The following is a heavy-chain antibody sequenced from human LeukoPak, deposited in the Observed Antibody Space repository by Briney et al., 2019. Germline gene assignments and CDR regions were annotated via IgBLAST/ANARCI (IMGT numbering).Heavy chain of an antibody. CDR2: IKQDGSEK. J-gene: IGHJ4*02. CDR1: GFTFSSYW. Sequence: PGGSLRLSCAASGFTFSSYWMSWVHKAPGKGLEWVANIKQDGSEKYYVDSVKGRFTISRDNAKNSLCLQMNSLRAEDTAVYYCARKDFWSGYSNDYWGQGTLVTVSS. D-gene: IGHD3-3*01. CDR3: ARKDFWSGYSNDY. V-gene: IGHV3-7*01.